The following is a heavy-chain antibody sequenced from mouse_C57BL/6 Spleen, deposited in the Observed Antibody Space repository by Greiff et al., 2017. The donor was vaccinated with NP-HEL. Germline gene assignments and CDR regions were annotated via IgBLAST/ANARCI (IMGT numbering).Heavy chain of an antibody. CDR1: GYTFTDYN. V-gene: IGHV1-22*01. D-gene: IGHD2-5*01. J-gene: IGHJ4*01. Sequence: EVQLQQSGPELVKPGASVKMSCKASGYTFTDYNMHWVKQSHGKSLEWIGYINPNNGGTSYNQKFKGKATLTGNKSSSTAYMELRSLTSEESAVYYWARSPLYSNYAMDYWGQGTSVTVSS. CDR3: ARSPLYSNYAMDY. CDR2: INPNNGGT.